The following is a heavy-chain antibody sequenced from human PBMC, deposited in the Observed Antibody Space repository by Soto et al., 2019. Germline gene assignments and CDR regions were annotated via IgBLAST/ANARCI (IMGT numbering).Heavy chain of an antibody. V-gene: IGHV4-4*07. J-gene: IGHJ6*02. Sequence: WVTLSLTRTVSGVSISSYYWSWIRQPAGKGLQWIGRIYTSGSTNYNPSLKSRVTMSVDTSKNQFSLKLSSVTAADTAVYYCAREVYNWNYYYGMDVWGQGTTVTVSS. CDR2: IYTSGST. CDR3: AREVYNWNYYYGMDV. D-gene: IGHD1-20*01. CDR1: GVSISSYY.